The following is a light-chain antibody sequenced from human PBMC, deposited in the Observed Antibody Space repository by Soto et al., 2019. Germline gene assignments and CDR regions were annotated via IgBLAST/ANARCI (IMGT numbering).Light chain of an antibody. V-gene: IGKV3-20*01. CDR3: QQYGSPPQT. J-gene: IGKJ1*01. Sequence: EIVVTQSPATLSLSPGERATLSCRASQSVSSHLAWYQQKSGQAPRLLIYGASSRATGIPDRFSGSGSGTDFTLTISRLEPEDFAVYYCQQYGSPPQTFGQGTKVDI. CDR1: QSVSSH. CDR2: GAS.